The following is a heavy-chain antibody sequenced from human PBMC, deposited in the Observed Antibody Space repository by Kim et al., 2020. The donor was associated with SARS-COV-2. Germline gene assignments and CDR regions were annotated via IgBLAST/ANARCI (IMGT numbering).Heavy chain of an antibody. V-gene: IGHV3-33*05. D-gene: IGHD3-10*01. CDR3: ARDQVTMVRGAHHGIDV. J-gene: IGHJ6*02. Sequence: GGSLRLSCAASGFTFSSYGMHWVRQAPGKGLEWVAVISYDGSNKYYADSVKGRFTISRDNSKNTLYLQMNSLRAEDTAVYYCARDQVTMVRGAHHGIDVWGQVTTVTVSS. CDR2: ISYDGSNK. CDR1: GFTFSSYG.